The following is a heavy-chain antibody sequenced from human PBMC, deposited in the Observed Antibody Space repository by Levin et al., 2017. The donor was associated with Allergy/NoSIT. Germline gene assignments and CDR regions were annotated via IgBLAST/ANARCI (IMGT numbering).Heavy chain of an antibody. J-gene: IGHJ4*02. CDR2: IYYSGST. CDR3: ARLYSSSWYFDY. D-gene: IGHD6-13*01. CDR1: GGSVRSGSYY. V-gene: IGHV4-61*01. Sequence: SQTLSLPCTVSGGSVRSGSYYWSWIRQPPGKGLEWIGYIYYSGSTNYNPSLKSRVTISVDTSKNQFSLKLSSVTAADTAVYYCARLYSSSWYFDYWGQGTLVTVSS.